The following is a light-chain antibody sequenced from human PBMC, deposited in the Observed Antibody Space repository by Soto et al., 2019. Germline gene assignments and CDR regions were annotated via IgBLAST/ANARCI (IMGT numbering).Light chain of an antibody. CDR2: GVS. V-gene: IGKV1-5*01. CDR3: QQYYSYSWT. Sequence: DIQMTQSPSSVSASVGDRVTITCRASQGVSTWLAWYQQKPGKAPKLLIYGVSNLQSGVPSRFSGSGSGTEFTLTISSLQPDDFAIYYCQQYYSYSWTFGQGTKVDIK. CDR1: QGVSTW. J-gene: IGKJ1*01.